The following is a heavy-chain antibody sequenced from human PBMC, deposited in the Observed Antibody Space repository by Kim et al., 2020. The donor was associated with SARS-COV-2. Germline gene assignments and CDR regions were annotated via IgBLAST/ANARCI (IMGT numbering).Heavy chain of an antibody. J-gene: IGHJ4*02. CDR2: MNPNSGNT. CDR1: GYTFTSYD. CDR3: ARVGVNYDSSGYYYGNYFDY. Sequence: ASVKVSCKASGYTFTSYDINWVRQATGQGLEWMGWMNPNSGNTGYAQKFQGRVTMTRNTSISTAYMELSSLRSEDTAVYYCARVGVNYDSSGYYYGNYFDYWGQGTLVTVSS. V-gene: IGHV1-8*01. D-gene: IGHD3-22*01.